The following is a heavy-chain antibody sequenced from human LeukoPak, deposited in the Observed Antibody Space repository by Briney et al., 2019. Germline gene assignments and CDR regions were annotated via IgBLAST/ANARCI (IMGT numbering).Heavy chain of an antibody. V-gene: IGHV4-34*01. CDR2: INHSGST. D-gene: IGHD3-3*01. CDR3: ARERGYYDFWSGYYTPPYYFDY. CDR1: GFTFSSYA. J-gene: IGHJ4*02. Sequence: GSLRLSCAASGFTFSSYAMSWVRQAPGKGLEWIGEINHSGSTNYNPSLKSRVTISVDTSKNQFSLKLSSVTAADTAVYYCARERGYYDFWSGYYTPPYYFDYWGQGTLVTVSS.